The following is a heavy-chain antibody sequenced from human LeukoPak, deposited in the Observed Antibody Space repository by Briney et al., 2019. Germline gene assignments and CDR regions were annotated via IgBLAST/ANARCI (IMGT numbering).Heavy chain of an antibody. V-gene: IGHV4-39*07. D-gene: IGHD1-26*01. CDR2: IYYSGST. J-gene: IGHJ4*02. CDR1: GDSISSTNYY. CDR3: ARDGRFPPEVLPRYFDY. Sequence: SETLSLTCTVSGDSISSTNYYWGWIRQPPGKGLEWIGSIYYSGSTYYNPSLESRVTISVDTSKNQFSLKLSSVTAADTAVYYCARDGRFPPEVLPRYFDYWGQGTLVTVSS.